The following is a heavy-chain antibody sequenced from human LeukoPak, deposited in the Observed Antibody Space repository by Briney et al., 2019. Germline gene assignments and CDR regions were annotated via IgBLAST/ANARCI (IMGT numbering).Heavy chain of an antibody. Sequence: KSSETLSLTCTVSGDSISGFYWSWIRQPPGKGLEWIGYIYYSGSTNYNPSLKSRVTISVDTSKNQFSLKLSSVTAADTAVYYCARVPFIDFWSGYDDAFDIWGQGTMVTVSS. D-gene: IGHD3-3*01. V-gene: IGHV4-59*01. J-gene: IGHJ3*02. CDR3: ARVPFIDFWSGYDDAFDI. CDR2: IYYSGST. CDR1: GDSISGFY.